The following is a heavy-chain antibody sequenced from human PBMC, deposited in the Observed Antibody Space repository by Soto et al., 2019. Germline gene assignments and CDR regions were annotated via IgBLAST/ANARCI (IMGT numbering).Heavy chain of an antibody. D-gene: IGHD3-10*01. CDR3: ARDRYGSGIRLDV. Sequence: EVQLVESGGGLVQPGGSLRLSCVASGLSVSYNYMTWVRQAPGKGLEWVSVIYSTERTYYADSVKGRFTISRHNSNNTLFLQMDGLRPEDTAVYYCARDRYGSGIRLDVWGQGTTVTVS. J-gene: IGHJ6*02. CDR2: IYSTERT. CDR1: GLSVSYNY. V-gene: IGHV3-53*04.